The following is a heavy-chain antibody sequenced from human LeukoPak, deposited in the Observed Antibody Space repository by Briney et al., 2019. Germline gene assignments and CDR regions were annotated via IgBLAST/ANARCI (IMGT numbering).Heavy chain of an antibody. CDR3: ARAPGGCYSSSCLDY. CDR2: IYYSGST. Sequence: SETLSLTCTVSGGSISSSSYYWGWIRQPPGMGLEWIGTIYYSGSTNYNPSLKSRVTISVDTSKNQFSLKLSSVTAADTAVYYCARAPGGCYSSSCLDYWGQGTLVTVSS. V-gene: IGHV4-39*07. J-gene: IGHJ4*02. D-gene: IGHD6-13*01. CDR1: GGSISSSSYY.